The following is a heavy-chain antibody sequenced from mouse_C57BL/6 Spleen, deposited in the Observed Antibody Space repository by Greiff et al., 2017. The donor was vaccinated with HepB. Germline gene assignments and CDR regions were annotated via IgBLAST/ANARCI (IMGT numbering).Heavy chain of an antibody. V-gene: IGHV1-72*01. CDR3: ARGYYGSSSAWFAY. CDR1: GYTFTSYW. D-gene: IGHD1-1*01. Sequence: QVQLKQPGAELVKPGASVKLSCKASGYTFTSYWMHWVKQRPGRGLEWIGRIYPYSGGTKHKEKFKSKATLTVDKPSSTAYMQRSSLTSEDSAVHYCARGYYGSSSAWFAYWGQGTLVTVSA. J-gene: IGHJ3*01. CDR2: IYPYSGGT.